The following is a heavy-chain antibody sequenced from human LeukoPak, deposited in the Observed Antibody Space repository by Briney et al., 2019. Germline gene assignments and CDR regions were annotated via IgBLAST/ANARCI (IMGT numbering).Heavy chain of an antibody. V-gene: IGHV3-66*01. J-gene: IGHJ5*02. Sequence: GGSLRLSCAASGFTVSSNYMSWVRQAPGKGLEWVLVIYSGGSTYYADSVKGRFTISRDNSKNTLYLQMNSLRAEDTAVYYCARYSSSWYNWFDPWGQGTLVTVSS. D-gene: IGHD6-13*01. CDR2: IYSGGST. CDR1: GFTVSSNY. CDR3: ARYSSSWYNWFDP.